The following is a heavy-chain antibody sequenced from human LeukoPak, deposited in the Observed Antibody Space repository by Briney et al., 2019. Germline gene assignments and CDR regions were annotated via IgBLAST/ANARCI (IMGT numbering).Heavy chain of an antibody. V-gene: IGHV4-59*01. CDR2: IYYSGST. Sequence: SETLSLTCTVSDGSISSYYWSWIRQPPGKGLEWIGYIYYSGSTNYNPSLKSRVTISVDTSKNQFSLKLSSVTAADTAVYYCARDTTYYYGSGSYAFDIWGQGTMVTVSS. CDR3: ARDTTYYYGSGSYAFDI. D-gene: IGHD3-10*01. J-gene: IGHJ3*02. CDR1: DGSISSYY.